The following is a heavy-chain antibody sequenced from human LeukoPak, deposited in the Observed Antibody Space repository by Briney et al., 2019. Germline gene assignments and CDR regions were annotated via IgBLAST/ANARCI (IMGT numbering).Heavy chain of an antibody. Sequence: PGGSLRLSCAASGFTFSSYAMTWVRQAPGKGLEWVSAISGSGDSTYYADSVKGRFTTSRDNSKNTLYLQMNSLRADDTAVYYCAKDQGYYGSGSYKEYFQHWGQGTLVTVSS. D-gene: IGHD3-10*01. J-gene: IGHJ1*01. CDR2: ISGSGDST. V-gene: IGHV3-23*01. CDR3: AKDQGYYGSGSYKEYFQH. CDR1: GFTFSSYA.